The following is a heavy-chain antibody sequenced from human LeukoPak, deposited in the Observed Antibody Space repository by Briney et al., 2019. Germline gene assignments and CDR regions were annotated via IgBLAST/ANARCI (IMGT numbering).Heavy chain of an antibody. Sequence: PGGSLRLSCAASGFTFSDYYMSLIRQAPGKGLEWVSYISSSGSTIYYADSVKGRFTISRDNAKNSLYLQMNSLRAEDTAVYYCVRDQPIGYSNGYPFDYWGQGTLVTVSS. J-gene: IGHJ4*02. CDR2: ISSSGSTI. CDR3: VRDQPIGYSNGYPFDY. CDR1: GFTFSDYY. V-gene: IGHV3-11*04. D-gene: IGHD5-18*01.